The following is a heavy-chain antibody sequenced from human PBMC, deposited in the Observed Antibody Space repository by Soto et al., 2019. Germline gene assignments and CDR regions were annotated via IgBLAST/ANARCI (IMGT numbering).Heavy chain of an antibody. CDR2: IYYSGST. CDR1: GGSISSSSYY. J-gene: IGHJ4*02. D-gene: IGHD2-21*02. CDR3: ANGGNSDGYFDY. V-gene: IGHV4-39*01. Sequence: KPSETLSLTCTVSGGSISSSSYYWGWIRQPPGKGLEWIGSIYYSGSTYYNPSLKSRVTISVDTSKNQFSLKLSSVTAADTAVYYCANGGNSDGYFDYWGQGTLVTVSS.